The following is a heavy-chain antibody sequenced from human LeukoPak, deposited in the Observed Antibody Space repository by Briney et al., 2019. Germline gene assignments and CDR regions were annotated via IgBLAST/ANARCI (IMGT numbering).Heavy chain of an antibody. V-gene: IGHV3-30*04. J-gene: IGHJ4*02. CDR1: GFTFSSYA. CDR2: IPYDGSNK. D-gene: IGHD4-17*01. CDR3: ARKALYGDSEDY. Sequence: GGSLRLSCAASGFTFSSYAMHWVRQAPGKGLEWVALIPYDGSNKYYADSVKGRFTVSRDNSKNTLYLQMNSLRAEDTAVYYCARKALYGDSEDYWGQGTLVTVSS.